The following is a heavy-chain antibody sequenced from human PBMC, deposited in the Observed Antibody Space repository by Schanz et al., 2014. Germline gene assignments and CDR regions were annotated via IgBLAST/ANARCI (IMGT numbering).Heavy chain of an antibody. V-gene: IGHV3-9*01. Sequence: EVQLVESGGGLVQPGRSLRLSCAASGFTFDNYAMHWVRQAPGKGLEWVSSISWNSGSVAYADSVKGRFTISRDDAKNSLYLQMNSLRAEDTAVYYCTRDDFGASDYWGQGTLVTVSS. CDR1: GFTFDNYA. D-gene: IGHD3-3*01. CDR3: TRDDFGASDY. CDR2: ISWNSGSV. J-gene: IGHJ4*02.